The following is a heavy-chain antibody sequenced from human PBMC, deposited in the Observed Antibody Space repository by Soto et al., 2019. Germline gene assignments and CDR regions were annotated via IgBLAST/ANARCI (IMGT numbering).Heavy chain of an antibody. J-gene: IGHJ6*02. D-gene: IGHD2-15*01. CDR3: ARDAVHCSGGGCYSSPNYYGMDV. Sequence: QVQLVQSGAEVKKPGASVTVSCKASGYTFTSYVISWVRQAPGQGLEWMGWISAYNGNTNYAQKLQGRVIMTTEPSTSTVYMELRSLRSDDTAVYYCARDAVHCSGGGCYSSPNYYGMDVWGQGTTVTVSS. CDR2: ISAYNGNT. CDR1: GYTFTSYV. V-gene: IGHV1-18*01.